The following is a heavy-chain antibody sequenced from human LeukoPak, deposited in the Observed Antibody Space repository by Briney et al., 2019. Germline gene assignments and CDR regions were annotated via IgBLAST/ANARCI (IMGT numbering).Heavy chain of an antibody. CDR2: IYTSGSI. V-gene: IGHV4-61*02. CDR3: ARELNLVRAVSYNWFDP. J-gene: IGHJ5*02. Sequence: SQTLSLTCTVSGDSISSGRYYWSWIRQPAGKGLEWIGRIYTSGSINYNSSLKSRVTISLDTSKNQFSLKLSSVTAADTAVYYCARELNLVRAVSYNWFDPWGQGTLVTVSS. D-gene: IGHD3-10*01. CDR1: GDSISSGRYY.